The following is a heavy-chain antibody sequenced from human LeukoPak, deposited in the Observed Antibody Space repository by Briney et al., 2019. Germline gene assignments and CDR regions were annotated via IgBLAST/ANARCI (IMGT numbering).Heavy chain of an antibody. Sequence: SETLSLTCTVSGCSISSYYWSWIRQPPGKGLEWIGYIYYSGSTNYNPSLKSRVTISVDTSKNQFSLKLSSVTAADTAVYYCARVVVVPAAMVFAFDIWGQGTMVTVSS. CDR3: ARVVVVPAAMVFAFDI. V-gene: IGHV4-59*01. CDR2: IYYSGST. J-gene: IGHJ3*02. CDR1: GCSISSYY. D-gene: IGHD2-2*01.